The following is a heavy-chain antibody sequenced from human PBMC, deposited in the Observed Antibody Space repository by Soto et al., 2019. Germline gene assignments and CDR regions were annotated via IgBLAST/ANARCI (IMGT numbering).Heavy chain of an antibody. Sequence: ASVQVSCQASRYTFTSYGISWVRQAPGQGLEWMGWISAYNGNTNHAQKLQGRVTMTTDTSTSTAYMELRSLRSDDTAVYYCARVSSYDFWSGYYKDNYMDVWGKGTTVTVSS. CDR1: RYTFTSYG. V-gene: IGHV1-18*01. J-gene: IGHJ6*03. CDR2: ISAYNGNT. CDR3: ARVSSYDFWSGYYKDNYMDV. D-gene: IGHD3-3*01.